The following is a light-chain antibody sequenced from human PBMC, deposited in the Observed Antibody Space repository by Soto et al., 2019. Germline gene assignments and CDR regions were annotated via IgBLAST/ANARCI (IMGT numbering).Light chain of an antibody. J-gene: IGKJ1*01. Sequence: EIVFTQSPATLSFSPGERSALCFSASQIVSSYLAWYQQKPGQAPRLLIYGASTRATGIPARFSGTGSGTEFTLTISSLQSEDFAVYYCQQYNNWPPWTFGQGTKVDI. CDR3: QQYNNWPPWT. CDR2: GAS. V-gene: IGKV3-15*01. CDR1: QIVSSY.